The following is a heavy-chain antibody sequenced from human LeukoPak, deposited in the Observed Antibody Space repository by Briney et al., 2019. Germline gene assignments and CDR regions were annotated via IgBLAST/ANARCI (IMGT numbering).Heavy chain of an antibody. D-gene: IGHD1-26*01. Sequence: SETLSLTCAVYGGSFSGYYWSWIRRPPGKGLEWIGYIYYSGSTNISPSLRSRVILSVDRSKNQFSLKLISVTVADTAIYYCARGQGATVPQVGKNWFDPWGQGTRVTVSS. CDR2: IYYSGST. CDR3: ARGQGATVPQVGKNWFDP. J-gene: IGHJ5*02. V-gene: IGHV4-34*01. CDR1: GGSFSGYY.